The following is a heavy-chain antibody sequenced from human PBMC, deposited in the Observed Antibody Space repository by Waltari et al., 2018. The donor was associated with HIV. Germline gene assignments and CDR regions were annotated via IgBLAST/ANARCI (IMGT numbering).Heavy chain of an antibody. V-gene: IGHV3-74*01. J-gene: IGHJ4*02. CDR1: GFNISSDW. CDR2: INSDGSIR. Sequence: EVQLVESGGRIVQPGGCLRLSWSASGFNISSDWMHWVRQGPGKGLMWVSRINSDGSIRGYADSVKGRFTISRDNVKNTVYLQMNSLRAEDTAVYYCSKRLNTASDYWGQGTPVIVSS. CDR3: SKRLNTASDY. D-gene: IGHD5-18*01.